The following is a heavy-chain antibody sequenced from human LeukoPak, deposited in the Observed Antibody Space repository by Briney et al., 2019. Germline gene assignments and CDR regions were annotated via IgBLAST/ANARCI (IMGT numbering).Heavy chain of an antibody. CDR2: IYYSGST. J-gene: IGHJ4*02. Sequence: SETLSLTCTVSGGSISSYYWSWIRQPPGKGLEWIGYIYYSGSTNYNPSLKSRVTISVGTSKNQSSLKLSPVTAADTAVYYCARGVSSGSDYWGQGTLVTVSS. V-gene: IGHV4-59*08. CDR1: GGSISSYY. D-gene: IGHD3-10*01. CDR3: ARGVSSGSDY.